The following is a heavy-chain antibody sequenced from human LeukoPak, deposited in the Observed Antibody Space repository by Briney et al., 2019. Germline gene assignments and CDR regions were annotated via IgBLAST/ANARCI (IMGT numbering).Heavy chain of an antibody. CDR2: FDPEDGET. Sequence: ASVKVSCKVSGYTLTELSMHWVRQAPGKGLEWMGGFDPEDGETIYAQKFQGRVTMTEDTSTDTAYMELSSLRSEDTAVYYCATAPGRWLQFRFHYWGQGTLVTASS. V-gene: IGHV1-24*01. J-gene: IGHJ4*02. D-gene: IGHD5-24*01. CDR3: ATAPGRWLQFRFHY. CDR1: GYTLTELS.